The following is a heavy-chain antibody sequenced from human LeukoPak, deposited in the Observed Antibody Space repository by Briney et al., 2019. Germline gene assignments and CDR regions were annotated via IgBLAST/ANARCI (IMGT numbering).Heavy chain of an antibody. Sequence: GSLRLSCAASGFTFSDFAMSWVRQAPGKGLEWIGYIFYSGSTNYNPSLKSRVTISVDTSKNQVSLKLSSVTAADTAVYYCARGGTMTTVPLWGQGTLVTVSS. J-gene: IGHJ4*02. CDR3: ARGGTMTTVPL. CDR1: GFTFSDFA. V-gene: IGHV4-59*08. D-gene: IGHD4-17*01. CDR2: IFYSGST.